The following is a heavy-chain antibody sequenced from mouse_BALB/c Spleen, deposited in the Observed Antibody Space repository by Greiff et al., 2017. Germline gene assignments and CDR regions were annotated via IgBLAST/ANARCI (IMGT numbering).Heavy chain of an antibody. CDR3: ARDYYGSSYMDY. CDR2: IYPYNGGT. CDR1: GYTFTDYN. J-gene: IGHJ4*01. V-gene: IGHV1S29*02. Sequence: VQLKQSGPELVKPGASVKISCKASGYTFTDYNMHWVKQSHGKSLEWIGYIYPYNGGTGYNQKFKSKATLTVDNSSSTAYMELRSLTSEDSAVYYCARDYYGSSYMDYWGQGTSVTVSS. D-gene: IGHD1-1*01.